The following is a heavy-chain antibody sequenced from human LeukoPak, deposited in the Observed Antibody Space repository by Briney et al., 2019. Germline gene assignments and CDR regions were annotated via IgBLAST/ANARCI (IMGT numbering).Heavy chain of an antibody. Sequence: SVKVSCKASGGTFSSYAISWVRQAPGQGLEWMGRIIPIFGTANYAQKFQGRVTITTDESTSTPYMELSSLRSEDTAVYYCATIYNYYDSSGYYYNPNIYFDYWGQGTLVTVSS. V-gene: IGHV1-69*05. CDR1: GGTFSSYA. CDR2: IIPIFGTA. D-gene: IGHD3-22*01. J-gene: IGHJ4*02. CDR3: ATIYNYYDSSGYYYNPNIYFDY.